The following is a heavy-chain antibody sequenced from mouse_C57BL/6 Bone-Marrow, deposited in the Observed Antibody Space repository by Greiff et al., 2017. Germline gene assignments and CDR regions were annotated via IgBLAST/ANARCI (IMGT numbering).Heavy chain of an antibody. CDR2: IYPGSGNT. CDR1: GYTFTDYY. CDR3: ARGRGYFDY. J-gene: IGHJ2*01. Sequence: VQLQQSGAELVRPGASVKLSCKASGYTFTDYYINWVKQRPGQGLEWIARIYPGSGNTYYNEKFKGKATLTAEKSSSTAYMQLSSLTSEDSAVYFCARGRGYFDYWGQGTTLTVSS. V-gene: IGHV1-76*01.